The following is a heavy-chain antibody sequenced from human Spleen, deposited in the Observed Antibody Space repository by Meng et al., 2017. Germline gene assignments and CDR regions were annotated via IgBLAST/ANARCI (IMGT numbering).Heavy chain of an antibody. CDR2: INPRHYNT. J-gene: IGHJ4*02. D-gene: IGHD5-24*01. V-gene: IGHV1-46*01. CDR1: GYIFTTYY. Sequence: QVQLVQSGAEVKKPGASVRVSCKASGYIFTTYYMHWVRQAPGQGLEWMGIINPRHYNTNYAQKFQGRVTMTTDTSTSTDYMEMTSLRSEDTAVYYCAIVEMATIGDYFDYWGQGTLVTVSS. CDR3: AIVEMATIGDYFDY.